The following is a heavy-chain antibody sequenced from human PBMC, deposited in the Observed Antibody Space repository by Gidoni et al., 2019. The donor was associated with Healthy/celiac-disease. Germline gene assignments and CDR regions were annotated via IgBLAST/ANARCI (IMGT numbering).Heavy chain of an antibody. D-gene: IGHD6-19*01. Sequence: QVQLQESGPGLVKPSQTLSLHCTVSGCSLSSGGYYWSWIRQHPGKGMEGIGYIYYSGSTYYNPSLKSRVTISVDTSKNQFSLKLSSVTAADTAVYYCARCNGSGWVEYYYYGMDVWGQGTTVTVSS. CDR3: ARCNGSGWVEYYYYGMDV. CDR2: IYYSGST. V-gene: IGHV4-31*03. CDR1: GCSLSSGGYY. J-gene: IGHJ6*02.